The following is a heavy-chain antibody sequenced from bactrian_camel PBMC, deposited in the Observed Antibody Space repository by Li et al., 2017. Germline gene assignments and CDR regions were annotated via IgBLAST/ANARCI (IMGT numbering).Heavy chain of an antibody. Sequence: VQLVESGGGSVQAGETLRLSCIGTGFDFEDQSMAWYRQAPGKGLEWVSNLYTDGITHYADSVKGRFTISKDNAKSTLYLQMNSLKSEDTAMYYCAKWSGSWFEGSGMGYWGKGTQVTVS. V-gene: IGHV3-1*01. J-gene: IGHJ7*01. CDR1: GFDFEDQS. D-gene: IGHD2*01. CDR2: LYTDGIT.